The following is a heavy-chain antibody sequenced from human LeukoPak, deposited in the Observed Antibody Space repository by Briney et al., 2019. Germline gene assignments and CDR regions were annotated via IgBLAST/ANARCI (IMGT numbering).Heavy chain of an antibody. CDR3: ARDVGQQDYYFDY. V-gene: IGHV3-30-3*01. J-gene: IGHJ4*02. Sequence: PGGSLRLSCAASGFTFSSYAMHWVRQAPGKGLEWVAVISYDGSNKYYADSVKGRFTISRDNSKNTLYLQMNSLRAEDTAVYYCARDVGQQDYYFDYWGQGTLVTVSS. D-gene: IGHD6-13*01. CDR1: GFTFSSYA. CDR2: ISYDGSNK.